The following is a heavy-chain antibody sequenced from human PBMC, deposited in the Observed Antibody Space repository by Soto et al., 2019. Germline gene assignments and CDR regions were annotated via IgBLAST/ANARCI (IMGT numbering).Heavy chain of an antibody. D-gene: IGHD2-21*01. Sequence: QVQLVQSGAEVKKPGASVKVSCKASGYTFTSYYMHWVRQAPGQGLEWMGIINPSGGSTSNAQKFQRRVTITRDTSTSTVYMELSSLRSEDTAVYYCARDLPGDGYGRFDYWGQGTLVTVSS. CDR3: ARDLPGDGYGRFDY. CDR2: INPSGGST. CDR1: GYTFTSYY. J-gene: IGHJ4*02. V-gene: IGHV1-46*01.